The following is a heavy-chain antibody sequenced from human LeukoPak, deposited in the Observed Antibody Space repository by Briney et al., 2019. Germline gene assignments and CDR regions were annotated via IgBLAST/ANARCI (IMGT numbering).Heavy chain of an antibody. CDR2: IRYDGSNK. CDR1: GFTFSSYG. J-gene: IGHJ6*03. Sequence: GGSLRLSCAASGFTFSSYGMHWVRQAPGKGLEWVAFIRYDGSNKYYADSVKGRFTISRDNSKNTLYLQMNSLRAEDTAVYYCAKDAVAGTTSYYYYYMDVWGKGTTVTVSS. V-gene: IGHV3-30*02. D-gene: IGHD1-7*01. CDR3: AKDAVAGTTSYYYYYMDV.